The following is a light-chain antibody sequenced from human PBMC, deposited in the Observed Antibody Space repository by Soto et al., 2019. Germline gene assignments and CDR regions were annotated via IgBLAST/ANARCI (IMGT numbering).Light chain of an antibody. CDR3: SSYTTSSPPVV. V-gene: IGLV2-14*01. CDR2: EAS. CDR1: SSDVGGYNY. Sequence: QSALTQPASVSGSPGQSITISCTGTSSDVGGYNYVSWYQQHPGKAPKLMIYEASNRPSGVSNRFSGSTSGNMASLTISGLQAVDEADYYCSSYTTSSPPVVFGGGTKLTVL. J-gene: IGLJ2*01.